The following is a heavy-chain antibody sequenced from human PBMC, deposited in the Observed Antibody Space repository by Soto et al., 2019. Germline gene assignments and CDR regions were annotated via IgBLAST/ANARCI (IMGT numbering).Heavy chain of an antibody. CDR3: ARGQGKYYYDSSGYYHLDY. CDR1: GGTFSNYT. Sequence: GASVKVSCKASGGTFSNYTISWVRQAPGQGLEWMGGIIPVFGTTDYEQKFQGRVTITADGSTSTAYMKLSSLRSADTAVYYCARGQGKYYYDSSGYYHLDYWGQGTLVTVSS. J-gene: IGHJ4*02. V-gene: IGHV1-69*13. CDR2: IIPVFGTT. D-gene: IGHD3-22*01.